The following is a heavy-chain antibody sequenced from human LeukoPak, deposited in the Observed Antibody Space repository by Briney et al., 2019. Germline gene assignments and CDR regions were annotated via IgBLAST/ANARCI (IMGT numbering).Heavy chain of an antibody. J-gene: IGHJ5*02. CDR3: ARGYSYGYRWFDP. V-gene: IGHV4-59*01. CDR1: GGSISSYY. D-gene: IGHD5-18*01. Sequence: SETLSLTCTVSGGSISSYYWSWIRQPPGKGLEGIGYIYYSGSTNYNPSLKSRVTISVDTSKNQFSLKLSSVTAADTAVYYCARGYSYGYRWFDPWGQGTLVTVSS. CDR2: IYYSGST.